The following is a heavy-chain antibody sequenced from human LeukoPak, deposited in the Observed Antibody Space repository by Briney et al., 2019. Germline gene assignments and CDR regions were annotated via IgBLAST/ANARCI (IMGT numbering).Heavy chain of an antibody. CDR2: ISYDGSNK. Sequence: SCKASGYTFTSYYMHWVRQAPGKGLEWVAVISYDGSNKYYADSVKGRFTISRDNSKNTLYLQMNSLRAEDTAVYYCARDRSKFDYWGQGTLVTVSS. V-gene: IGHV3-30-3*01. CDR3: ARDRSKFDY. J-gene: IGHJ4*02. CDR1: GYTFTSYY.